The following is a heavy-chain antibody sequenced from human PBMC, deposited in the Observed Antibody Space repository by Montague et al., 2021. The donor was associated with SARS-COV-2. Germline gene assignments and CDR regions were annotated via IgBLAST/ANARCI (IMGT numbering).Heavy chain of an antibody. CDR3: ARVAEAGFPRFDP. J-gene: IGHJ5*02. V-gene: IGHV2-70*11. CDR1: GFSLSTSGMC. Sequence: PALVKPTQTLTLTCTFSGFSLSTSGMCVSWIRQPPGKALEWFARIDWDDDKYYSTSLKTRLTISKDTSKNQVVLTMTNMDPVDTATYYCARVAEAGFPRFDPWGQGTLVTVSS. CDR2: IDWDDDK. D-gene: IGHD6-19*01.